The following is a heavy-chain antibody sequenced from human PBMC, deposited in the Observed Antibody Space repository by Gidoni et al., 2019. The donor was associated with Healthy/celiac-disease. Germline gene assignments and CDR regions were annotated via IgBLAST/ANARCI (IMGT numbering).Heavy chain of an antibody. Sequence: QVQLVQSGAEVKKPGASVKVSCKASGYTFTGYYMHWERQAPGQGLEWMGRINPNSGGTNYAQKFQGRVTMTRDTSISTAYMELSRLRFDDTAVYYCARGTVLLWFRELLYDYWGQGTLVTVSS. CDR3: ARGTVLLWFRELLYDY. CDR2: INPNSGGT. J-gene: IGHJ4*02. V-gene: IGHV1-2*06. D-gene: IGHD3-10*01. CDR1: GYTFTGYY.